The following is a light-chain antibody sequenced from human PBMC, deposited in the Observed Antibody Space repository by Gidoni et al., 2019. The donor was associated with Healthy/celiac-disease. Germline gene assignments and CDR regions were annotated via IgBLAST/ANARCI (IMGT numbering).Light chain of an antibody. CDR2: GAS. CDR1: QGGTSN. J-gene: IGKJ1*01. V-gene: IGKV3-15*01. CDR3: QQYNNWPLTWT. Sequence: DIVMTQSPATPSVSPGARATLSCRACQGGTSNLAWYQQKQGQAPRLLIYGASTGATGIPARFSGSGSGTEFTLTISSLQSEDFAVYYCQQYNNWPLTWTFGQGTKVEIK.